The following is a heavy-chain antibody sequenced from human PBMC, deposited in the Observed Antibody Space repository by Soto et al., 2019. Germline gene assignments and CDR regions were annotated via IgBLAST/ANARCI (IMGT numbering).Heavy chain of an antibody. CDR2: ISYDGSNK. D-gene: IGHD1-26*01. Sequence: QVQLVESGGGGVQPGRSLRLSCAASGFTFSSYGMHWVRQAPGKGLEWVAVISYDGSNKYYADSVKGRFTISRDNSKNTLYLHMNSLRAEDTAVYYCAIVGATFGPSFDYWGQGPLVTVSS. V-gene: IGHV3-30*03. J-gene: IGHJ4*02. CDR3: AIVGATFGPSFDY. CDR1: GFTFSSYG.